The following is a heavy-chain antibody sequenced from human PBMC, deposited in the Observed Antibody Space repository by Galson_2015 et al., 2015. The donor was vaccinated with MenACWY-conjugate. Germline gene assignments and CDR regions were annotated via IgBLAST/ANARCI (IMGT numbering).Heavy chain of an antibody. CDR3: ARVGGLCNATTCYEPWGGMDV. Sequence: SLRLSCAASGFPFNTYGMHWLRQAPGKGLQWVAVIWYDGSNQYYADSVKGRFTISRDNFKSTLYLQMERLRGEDTAVYYCARVGGLCNATTCYEPWGGMDVWGQGTTVLASS. V-gene: IGHV3-33*01. CDR1: GFPFNTYG. CDR2: IWYDGSNQ. D-gene: IGHD2-2*01. J-gene: IGHJ6*02.